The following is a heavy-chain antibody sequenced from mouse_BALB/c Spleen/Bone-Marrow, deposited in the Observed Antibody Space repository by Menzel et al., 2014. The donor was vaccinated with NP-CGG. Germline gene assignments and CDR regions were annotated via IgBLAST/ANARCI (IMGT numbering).Heavy chain of an antibody. Sequence: VQLQQSGAELMKPGASVKISCKATGYTFRSYWMEWVRQRPGHGLEWIGEILPGSGSTNHNEEFKGKATLTADTSSNTAYLQLSSLTSEDSAVYYCAFNSYWFFDVWGAGTTVTVSS. V-gene: IGHV1-9*01. CDR2: ILPGSGST. J-gene: IGHJ1*01. CDR3: AFNSYWFFDV. CDR1: GYTFRSYW.